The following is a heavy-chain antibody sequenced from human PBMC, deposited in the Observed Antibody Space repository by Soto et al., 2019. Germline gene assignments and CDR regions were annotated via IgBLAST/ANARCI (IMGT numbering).Heavy chain of an antibody. V-gene: IGHV3-74*01. CDR1: EFTFSGRS. CDR3: ARGWFGPDV. J-gene: IGHJ6*03. CDR2: IDKVGTDS. Sequence: EVQLVESGGGLVQPGGSLRLSCAASEFTFSGRSVHWVRQAPGKGLVWVSGIDKVGTDSTYADSVKGRFTSSRDNAKNTGDLQMNSRRGEDTAGYYCARGWFGPDVWGKGTTVTVSS. D-gene: IGHD3-10*01.